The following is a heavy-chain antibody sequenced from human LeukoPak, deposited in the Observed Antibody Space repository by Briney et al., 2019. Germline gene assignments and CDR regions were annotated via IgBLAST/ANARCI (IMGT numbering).Heavy chain of an antibody. CDR2: ISGSGGST. V-gene: IGHV3-23*01. CDR3: AKGRPDYYVSSGYFDY. Sequence: PGGSLRLSCAASGFTFSSYAMSWVRQAPGKGLEWVSAISGSGGSTYYADSVKGRFTISRDNSKNTLYLQMNSLRAEDMAVYYCAKGRPDYYVSSGYFDYWGQGTLVTVSS. CDR1: GFTFSSYA. J-gene: IGHJ4*02. D-gene: IGHD3-22*01.